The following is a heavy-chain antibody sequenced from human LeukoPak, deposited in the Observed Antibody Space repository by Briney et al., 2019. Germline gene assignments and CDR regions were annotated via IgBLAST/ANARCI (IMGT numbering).Heavy chain of an antibody. CDR3: ARESNRDTIYYYYYYMDV. J-gene: IGHJ6*03. CDR2: IMPDGSDK. CDR1: GFSFSGYW. Sequence: GGSVRLSCVASGFSFSGYWMSWVRQAPGKGLEWVANIMPDGSDKYYVDSVKGRFFISRDNTKNSVFLQQHGLGAEDTAVYYCARESNRDTIYYYYYYMDVWGKGATVTVS. V-gene: IGHV3-7*01.